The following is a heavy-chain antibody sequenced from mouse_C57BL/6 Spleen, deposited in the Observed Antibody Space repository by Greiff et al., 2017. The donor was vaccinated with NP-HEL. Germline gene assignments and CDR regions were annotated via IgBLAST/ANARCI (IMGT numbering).Heavy chain of an antibody. V-gene: IGHV1-62-2*01. D-gene: IGHD4-1*01. CDR1: GYTFTEYT. CDR2: FYPGSGSI. CDR3: GRHEDQGAAGTRFAY. Sequence: QVHVKQSGAELVKPGASVKLSCKASGYTFTEYTIHWVKQRSGQGLEWIGWFYPGSGSIKYNEKFKDKATLTADKSSSTVYMELSRLTSEDSAVYFFGRHEDQGAAGTRFAYWGQGTLVTVSA. J-gene: IGHJ3*01.